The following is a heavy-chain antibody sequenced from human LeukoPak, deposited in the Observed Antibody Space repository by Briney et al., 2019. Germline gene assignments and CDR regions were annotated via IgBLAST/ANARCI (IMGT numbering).Heavy chain of an antibody. J-gene: IGHJ3*02. D-gene: IGHD5-24*01. CDR1: GYTFTNYY. Sequence: GASVRVSCKASGYTFTNYYIHWVRQAPGQGLEWMGLINPGGANTNYAQNLQGRVTMTRDTSTSTVYMELSSLRSEDTAIYYCARIRDGYNDAYDIWGQGTVVTVPS. CDR3: ARIRDGYNDAYDI. CDR2: INPGGANT. V-gene: IGHV1-46*01.